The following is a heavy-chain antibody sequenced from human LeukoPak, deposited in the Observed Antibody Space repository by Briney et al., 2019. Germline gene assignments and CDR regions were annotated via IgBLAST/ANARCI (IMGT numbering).Heavy chain of an antibody. J-gene: IGHJ4*02. CDR2: ISSSSSYI. CDR1: GFTFSSYR. Sequence: GGSLRLSCAASGFTFSSYRMNWVRQAPGEGLEWVSSISSSSSYIYYADSVKGRFTISRDNAKNSLYLQMNSLRAEDTAVYYCAGIYYGSGSFDYWGRGTLVTVSS. V-gene: IGHV3-21*01. D-gene: IGHD3-10*01. CDR3: AGIYYGSGSFDY.